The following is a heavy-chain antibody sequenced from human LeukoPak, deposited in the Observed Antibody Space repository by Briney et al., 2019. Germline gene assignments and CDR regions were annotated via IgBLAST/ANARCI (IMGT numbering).Heavy chain of an antibody. CDR3: AREYYGSGQLDY. D-gene: IGHD3-10*01. J-gene: IGHJ4*02. CDR1: GGSISSYY. CDR2: IYYSGST. V-gene: IGHV4-59*01. Sequence: SETLSLTCTVSGGSISSYYWSWIRQPAGKGLEWIGYIYYSGSTNYNPSLKSRVTISVDTSKNQFSLKLSSVTAADTAVYYCAREYYGSGQLDYWGQGTLVTVSS.